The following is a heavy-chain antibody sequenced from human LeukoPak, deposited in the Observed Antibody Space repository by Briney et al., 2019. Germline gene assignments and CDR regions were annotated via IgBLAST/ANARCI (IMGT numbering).Heavy chain of an antibody. V-gene: IGHV3-48*04. Sequence: GGSLRLSCAASGFTFSSYSMNWVRQAPGKGLEWIADITISGHTKNYADSVKGRFPISRDNAGPSLSLQMNSLRVEDTGVYYCARGDPHADLWGQGALVTVSS. CDR1: GFTFSSYS. CDR2: ITISGHTK. J-gene: IGHJ5*02. CDR3: ARGDPHADL.